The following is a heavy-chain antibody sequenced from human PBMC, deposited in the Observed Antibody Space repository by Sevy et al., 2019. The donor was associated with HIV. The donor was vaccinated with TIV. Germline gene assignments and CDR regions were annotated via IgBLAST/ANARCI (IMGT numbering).Heavy chain of an antibody. CDR3: ASVGATMAANYDAFDI. CDR2: IWYDGSNK. V-gene: IGHV3-33*01. D-gene: IGHD1-26*01. CDR1: GFTFSSYG. J-gene: IGHJ3*02. Sequence: GGSLRLSCAASGFTFSSYGMHWVRQAPGKGLEWVAVIWYDGSNKYYADSVKGRFTISRDNSKNTLYLQMNSLRAEDTAVYYCASVGATMAANYDAFDIWGQGTMVTVSS.